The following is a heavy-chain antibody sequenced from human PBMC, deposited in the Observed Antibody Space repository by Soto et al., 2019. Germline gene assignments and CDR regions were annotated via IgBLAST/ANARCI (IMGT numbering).Heavy chain of an antibody. CDR3: AKATGKIARSGL. CDR2: ISNEGNHE. CDR1: GFTFSHYG. Sequence: QRQLEDSGGGVVQPGGSLRLSCAASGFTFSHYGIHWVRQAPGKGLEWVAVISNEGNHESYGDSVKGRFTISRDNSRNTAYLQMSSLRAEDSGVYFCAKATGKIARSGLWGQGTRVTVSS. V-gene: IGHV3-30*18. J-gene: IGHJ4*02. D-gene: IGHD5-12*01.